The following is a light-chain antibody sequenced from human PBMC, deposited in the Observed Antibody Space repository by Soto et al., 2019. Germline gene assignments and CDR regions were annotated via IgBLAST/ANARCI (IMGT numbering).Light chain of an antibody. V-gene: IGKV1-13*02. Sequence: AIQLTQSPSSLSASVGDRVTITCRASQGISSALAWYQQKPGKAPKLLIYDASSLESGVPSRFSGSGSGTDFTLNISVLQPEDFEPYCCKQFNVYLFIFGPGPKLDI. CDR1: QGISSA. CDR2: DAS. J-gene: IGKJ3*01. CDR3: KQFNVYLFI.